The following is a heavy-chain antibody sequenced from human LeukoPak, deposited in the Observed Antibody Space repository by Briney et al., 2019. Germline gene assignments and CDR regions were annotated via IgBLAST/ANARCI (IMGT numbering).Heavy chain of an antibody. CDR3: ARDLAYDGSGYYYENYFDY. V-gene: IGHV1-18*01. CDR2: ISAYNGNT. CDR1: GYTFTSYG. J-gene: IGHJ4*02. Sequence: ASVKVSCKASGYTFTSYGISWVRQAPGQGLEWMGWISAYNGNTNYAQKLQGRVTMTTDTSTSTAYMELRSLRSDDTAVYYCARDLAYDGSGYYYENYFDYWGQGILVTVSS. D-gene: IGHD3-22*01.